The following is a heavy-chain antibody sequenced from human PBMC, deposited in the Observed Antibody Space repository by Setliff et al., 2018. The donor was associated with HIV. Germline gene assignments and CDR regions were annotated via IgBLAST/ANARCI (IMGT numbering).Heavy chain of an antibody. CDR1: GDTVSIAYG. V-gene: IGHV1-69*13. CDR2: IIPIFGTT. Sequence: SVKVSCKASGDTVSIAYGISWVRQAPGQGLEWMGGIIPIFGTTNYAQKFRGRVSITADESTSTTYMELSSLRSDDTAVYYCARGRATYHASDIWGQGTMVTVSS. J-gene: IGHJ3*02. CDR3: ARGRATYHASDI.